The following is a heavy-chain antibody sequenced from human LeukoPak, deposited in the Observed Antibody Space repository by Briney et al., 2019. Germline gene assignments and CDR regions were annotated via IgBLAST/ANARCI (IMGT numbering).Heavy chain of an antibody. J-gene: IGHJ4*02. CDR3: AKGDYYDSSGYYTDFDY. CDR2: ISYDGSNK. V-gene: IGHV3-30*18. CDR1: GFTFSSYG. D-gene: IGHD3-22*01. Sequence: GGSLRLSCAASGFTFSSYGMHWVRQAPGKGLEWVAVISYDGSNKYYADSVKGRFTISRDNSKNTLYLQMNSLRAEDTAVYYCAKGDYYDSSGYYTDFDYWGQGTLVTVSS.